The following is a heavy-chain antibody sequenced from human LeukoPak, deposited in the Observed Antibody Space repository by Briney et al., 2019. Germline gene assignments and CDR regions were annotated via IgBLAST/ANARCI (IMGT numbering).Heavy chain of an antibody. CDR3: ARGYYDFWSGYYPYGALDI. J-gene: IGHJ3*02. CDR2: IDPKSGDT. CDR1: GYTFTGYY. V-gene: IGHV1-2*02. D-gene: IGHD3-3*01. Sequence: ASVKVSCKASGYTFTGYYMHWVRQAPGQGFEWMGWIDPKSGDTNYAQTFRGRFTMTRDTSINTVYMDLSSLRSDDTAVYYCARGYYDFWSGYYPYGALDIWGQGTMVTVSS.